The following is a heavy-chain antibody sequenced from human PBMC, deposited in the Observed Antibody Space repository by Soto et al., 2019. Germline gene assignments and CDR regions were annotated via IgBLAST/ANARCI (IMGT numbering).Heavy chain of an antibody. V-gene: IGHV5-51*01. CDR3: ARGSGRFGSGWDFDY. CDR2: IYPGDSDT. J-gene: IGHJ4*02. CDR1: GYSFTSYW. Sequence: GESLKISCKGSGYSFTSYWIGWVRQMPGKGLEWMGIIYPGDSDTRYSPSFQGQVTISADKSISTAYLQWSSLKAPDTAMYYCARGSGRFGSGWDFDYWGQGTLVTVPQ. D-gene: IGHD6-19*01.